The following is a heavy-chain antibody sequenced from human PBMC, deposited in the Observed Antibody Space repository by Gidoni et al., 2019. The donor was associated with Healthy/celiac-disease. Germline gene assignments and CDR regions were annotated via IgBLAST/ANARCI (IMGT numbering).Heavy chain of an antibody. J-gene: IGHJ4*02. CDR2: INAGNGNT. CDR1: GYTFPSYA. CDR3: AREQLGSDY. D-gene: IGHD6-6*01. Sequence: QVQLVQSGAEVKKPGASVKASCKASGYTFPSYAMHWVRHAPGQRLEWMGWINAGNGNTKYSQKVQGRVTITRDTSASTDYMELSSLRSEDTAVYYCAREQLGSDYWGQGTLVTVSS. V-gene: IGHV1-3*01.